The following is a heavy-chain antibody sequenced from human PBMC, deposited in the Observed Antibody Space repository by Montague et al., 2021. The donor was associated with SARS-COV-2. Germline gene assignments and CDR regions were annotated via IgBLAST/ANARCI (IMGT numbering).Heavy chain of an antibody. CDR1: GYSFTSYW. Sequence: QSGAEVKKPGESLRISCKGSGYSFTSYWISWVRQMPGKGLEWMGRIDPSDSYTNYSPSFQGHVTISADKSISTAYLQWSSLKASDTAMYYCARHQNAGYSGYSYYYGMDVWGQGTTVTVSS. D-gene: IGHD5-12*01. CDR3: ARHQNAGYSGYSYYYGMDV. V-gene: IGHV5-10-1*01. J-gene: IGHJ6*02. CDR2: IDPSDSYT.